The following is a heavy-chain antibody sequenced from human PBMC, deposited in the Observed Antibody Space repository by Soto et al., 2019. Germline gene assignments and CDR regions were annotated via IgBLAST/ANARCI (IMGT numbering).Heavy chain of an antibody. Sequence: ASVKVSCKASGYTFTSYAMHWVRQAPGQRLEWMGWMNPNSGNTGYAQKFQGRVTMTRNTSISTAYMELSSLRSEDTAVYYCARDSPYDSSGYYYYWGQGTLVTVSS. CDR3: ARDSPYDSSGYYYY. CDR2: MNPNSGNT. CDR1: GYTFTSYA. D-gene: IGHD3-22*01. J-gene: IGHJ4*02. V-gene: IGHV1-8*02.